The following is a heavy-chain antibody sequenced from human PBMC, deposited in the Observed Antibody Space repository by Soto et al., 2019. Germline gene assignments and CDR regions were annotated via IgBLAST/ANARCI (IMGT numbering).Heavy chain of an antibody. Sequence: SETLSLTCTVSGGSINAFYWSWVRQPAGKGLEWIGRIFSSGSTSFNPSLESRVAMSVDTSKNHFSLNLSSVTAADMAVYYCAREGSYSAYNFAHGIQLWSFDFWGQGALVTVSS. CDR3: AREGSYSAYNFAHGIQLWSFDF. D-gene: IGHD5-12*01. CDR2: IFSSGST. V-gene: IGHV4-4*07. CDR1: GGSINAFY. J-gene: IGHJ4*02.